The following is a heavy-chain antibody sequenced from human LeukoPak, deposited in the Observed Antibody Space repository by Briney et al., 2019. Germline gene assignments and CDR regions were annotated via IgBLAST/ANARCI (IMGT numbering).Heavy chain of an antibody. CDR2: ISNNGGST. CDR1: GFTFRSYA. CDR3: VTLEADY. J-gene: IGHJ4*02. Sequence: GGSLRLSCAASGFTFRSYAMHWVRQAPGKGLEYVSAISNNGGSTYYANSVKGRFTISRDNSKNTLYLQMGSLRPEDMAVYYCVTLEADYWGQGTLVTVSS. V-gene: IGHV3-64*01. D-gene: IGHD1-1*01.